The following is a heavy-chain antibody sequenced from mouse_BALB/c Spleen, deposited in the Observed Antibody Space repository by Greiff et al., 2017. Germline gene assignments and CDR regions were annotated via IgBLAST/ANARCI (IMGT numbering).Heavy chain of an antibody. J-gene: IGHJ4*01. CDR1: GFTFSSYG. CDR3: ARDTTVVARYAMDY. Sequence: DVQLQESGGDLVKPGGSLKLSCAASGFTFSSYGMSWVRQTPDKRLEWVATISSGGSYTYYPDSVKGRFTISRDNAKNTLYLQMSSLKSEDTAMYYCARDTTVVARYAMDYWGQGTSVTVSS. CDR2: ISSGGSYT. D-gene: IGHD1-1*01. V-gene: IGHV5-6*01.